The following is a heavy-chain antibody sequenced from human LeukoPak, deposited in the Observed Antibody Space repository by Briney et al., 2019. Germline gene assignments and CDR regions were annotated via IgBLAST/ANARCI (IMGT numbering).Heavy chain of an antibody. Sequence: GGSLRLSCAASGFTFSSYTMHWVRQAPGKGLEWVAVISYDGNNKYYADSVKGRFTISRDNSKNTLYLQMNSLRAEDTAVYYCARDSLPAAIGIFDYWGQGTLVTVSS. CDR2: ISYDGNNK. CDR3: ARDSLPAAIGIFDY. CDR1: GFTFSSYT. V-gene: IGHV3-30-3*01. D-gene: IGHD2-2*01. J-gene: IGHJ4*02.